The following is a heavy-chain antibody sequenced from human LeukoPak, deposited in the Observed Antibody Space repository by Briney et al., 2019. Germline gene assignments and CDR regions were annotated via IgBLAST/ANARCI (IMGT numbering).Heavy chain of an antibody. V-gene: IGHV3-30*07. J-gene: IGHJ4*02. CDR2: ISYDGSNK. Sequence: GGSLRLSCADSGFTFSSYAMHWVRQAPGKGLEWVAVISYDGSNKYYADSVKGRFTISRDNSKNTLYLQMNSLRAEDTAVYYCARGKKTSIAVAGTNYWGQGTLVTVSS. CDR3: ARGKKTSIAVAGTNY. CDR1: GFTFSSYA. D-gene: IGHD6-19*01.